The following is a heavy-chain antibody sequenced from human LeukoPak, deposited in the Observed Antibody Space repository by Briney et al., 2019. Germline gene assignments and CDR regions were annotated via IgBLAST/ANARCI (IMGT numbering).Heavy chain of an antibody. V-gene: IGHV4-39*07. CDR1: GGSISSSSHY. D-gene: IGHD4-17*01. J-gene: IGHJ4*02. CDR3: ARGEDGTGDYRPTYFDS. Sequence: SETLSLTCTVSGGSISSSSHYWGWIRQPPGKGLEWIGSIYYSGSTYYNPSLKSRVTISVDTSKNQFSLNLSSVTAADTAVYYCARGEDGTGDYRPTYFDSWGQGTLVTVSS. CDR2: IYYSGST.